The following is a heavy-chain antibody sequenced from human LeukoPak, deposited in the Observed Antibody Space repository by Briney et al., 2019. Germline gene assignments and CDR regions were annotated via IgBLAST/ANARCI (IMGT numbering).Heavy chain of an antibody. V-gene: IGHV4-34*01. CDR3: ASRGRYCSGGSCYASKFDY. J-gene: IGHJ4*02. D-gene: IGHD2-15*01. CDR2: INHSGST. Sequence: PSETPSLTCAVYGGSFSGYFWSWIRQPPGKGLEWIGEINHSGSTNYNPSLKSRVTISVDTSKSQFSLKLSSVTAADTAVYYCASRGRYCSGGSCYASKFDYWGQGTLVTVSS. CDR1: GGSFSGYF.